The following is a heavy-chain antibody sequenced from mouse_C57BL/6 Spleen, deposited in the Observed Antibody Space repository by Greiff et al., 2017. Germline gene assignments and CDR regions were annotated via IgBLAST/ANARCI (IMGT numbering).Heavy chain of an antibody. Sequence: VKLMESGPGLVQPSQRLSIPCTVSGFSLTSYGVHWVRQSPGKGLEWLGVIWGGGSTDYNAAFISRLSISKENAKSQVFFKMNSLQADDTAIYYCASLPGFAYWGQGTLVTVSA. J-gene: IGHJ3*01. CDR1: GFSLTSYG. CDR2: IWGGGST. CDR3: ASLPGFAY. D-gene: IGHD5-5*01. V-gene: IGHV2-2*01.